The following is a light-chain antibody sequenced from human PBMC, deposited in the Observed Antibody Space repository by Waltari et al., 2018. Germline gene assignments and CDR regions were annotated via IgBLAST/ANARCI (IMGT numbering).Light chain of an antibody. V-gene: IGKV1-39*01. CDR3: QQTYSAPLT. J-gene: IGKJ4*01. CDR2: VAS. Sequence: DFHMTQSPSSLSASVGDRVTITCRARQSVSYFLNWYQQKAGQAPKLLIYVASSLETGVPYRFSGSGSGTDFTLTISSLEPEDFAAYLCQQTYSAPLTFGGGTKVEIK. CDR1: QSVSYF.